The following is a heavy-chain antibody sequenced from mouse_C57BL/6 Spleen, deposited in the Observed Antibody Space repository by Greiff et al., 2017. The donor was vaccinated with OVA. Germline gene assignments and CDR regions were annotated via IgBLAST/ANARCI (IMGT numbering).Heavy chain of an antibody. CDR1: GFTFSSYA. D-gene: IGHD1-1*01. Sequence: EVKLVESGGGLVKPGGSLKLSCAASGFTFSSYAMSWVRQTPEKRLEWVATISDGGSYTYYPDNVKGRFTISRDNAKNNLYLQMSHLKSEDTAMYYCARDPHYYGSSHWYFDVWGTGTTVTVAS. V-gene: IGHV5-4*01. CDR2: ISDGGSYT. CDR3: ARDPHYYGSSHWYFDV. J-gene: IGHJ1*03.